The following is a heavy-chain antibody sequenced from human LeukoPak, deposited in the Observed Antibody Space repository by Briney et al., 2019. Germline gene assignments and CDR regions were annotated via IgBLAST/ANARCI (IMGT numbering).Heavy chain of an antibody. CDR2: IKHDESEK. Sequence: GGSLRLSCAASGFSFNSDWMDWVRQAPGKGLEWVANIKHDESEKNYLDSVKGRFTISRDNAQNSLYLQMNGLRAEDTAVYYCAKDINPRGYWGQGTLVTVSS. V-gene: IGHV3-7*03. J-gene: IGHJ4*02. D-gene: IGHD3-22*01. CDR1: GFSFNSDW. CDR3: AKDINPRGY.